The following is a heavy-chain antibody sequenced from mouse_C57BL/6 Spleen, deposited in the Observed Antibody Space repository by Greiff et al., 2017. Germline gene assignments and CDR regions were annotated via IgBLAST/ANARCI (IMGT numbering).Heavy chain of an antibody. CDR3: ARGAVVRYAMDY. Sequence: VQLQQSGAELVKPGASVKISCKASGYAFSSYWMNWVKQRPGKGLEWIGQIYPGDGDTNYNGKFKGKATLTADKSSSTAYMQLSSLTSEDSAVYFCARGAVVRYAMDYWGQGTSVTVSS. CDR2: IYPGDGDT. D-gene: IGHD1-1*01. V-gene: IGHV1-80*01. J-gene: IGHJ4*01. CDR1: GYAFSSYW.